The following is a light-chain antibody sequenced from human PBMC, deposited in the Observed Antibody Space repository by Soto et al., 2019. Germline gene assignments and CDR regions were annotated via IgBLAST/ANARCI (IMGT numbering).Light chain of an antibody. Sequence: QSVLTQPRSVAGPPGQSVTISCTGTSSDVGGYNYVSWHQQHPGSAPKVMFYDVSKRPSGVPDRFSGPKSGNTASLTISGLQAEDEADYYCSSYAGTFYVIFGGGTKLTVL. V-gene: IGLV2-11*01. CDR1: SSDVGGYNY. J-gene: IGLJ2*01. CDR2: DVS. CDR3: SSYAGTFYVI.